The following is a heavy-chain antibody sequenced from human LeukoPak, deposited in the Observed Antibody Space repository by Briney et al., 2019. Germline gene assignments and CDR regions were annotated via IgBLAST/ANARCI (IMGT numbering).Heavy chain of an antibody. CDR2: IIPILGIA. V-gene: IGHV1-69*04. Sequence: ASVKVSCKASGGTFSSYAISWVRQAPGQGLEWMGRIIPILGIANYAQKFQGRVTITADKSTSTAYMELSSLRSEDTAVYYCARDWFFGWEPRTSIYGMDVWGQGTTVTVSS. J-gene: IGHJ6*02. D-gene: IGHD1-26*01. CDR1: GGTFSSYA. CDR3: ARDWFFGWEPRTSIYGMDV.